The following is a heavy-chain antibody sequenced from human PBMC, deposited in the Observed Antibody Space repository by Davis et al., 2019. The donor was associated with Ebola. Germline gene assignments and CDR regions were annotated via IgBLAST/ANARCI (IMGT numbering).Heavy chain of an antibody. CDR1: GFTFSSYA. V-gene: IGHV3-30-3*01. D-gene: IGHD5-24*01. CDR3: WGEMATIDY. J-gene: IGHJ4*02. Sequence: PGGSLRLSCAASGFTFSSYAMHWVRQAPGKGLEWVAVISYDGSNKYYADSVKGRFTISRDNSKNTLYLQMNSLRAEDTAVYYCWGEMATIDYWGQGTLVTVSS. CDR2: ISYDGSNK.